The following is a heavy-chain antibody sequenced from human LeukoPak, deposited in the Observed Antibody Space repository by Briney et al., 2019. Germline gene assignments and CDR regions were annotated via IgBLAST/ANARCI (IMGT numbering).Heavy chain of an antibody. CDR1: GYTFTGYY. CDR2: INPNSGGT. Sequence: ASVKVSCKASGYTFTGYYMHWVRQAPGQGLEWMGWINPNSGGTNYAQKFQGRVTMTRDTSISTAYMELSRLRSDDTAVYYCARGGSCSGGSCSFPHFDYWGQGTLVTVSS. J-gene: IGHJ4*02. V-gene: IGHV1-2*02. CDR3: ARGGSCSGGSCSFPHFDY. D-gene: IGHD2-15*01.